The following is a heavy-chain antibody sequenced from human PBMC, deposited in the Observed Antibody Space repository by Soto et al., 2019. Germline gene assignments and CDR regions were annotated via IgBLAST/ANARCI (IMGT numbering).Heavy chain of an antibody. CDR2: IYYSGST. V-gene: IGHV4-59*01. CDR1: GGSISSYY. D-gene: IGHD6-19*01. Sequence: SETLSLTCTVSGGSISSYYWSWIRQPPGKGLEWIGYIYYSGSTNYNPSLKSRVTISVDTSKNQFSLKLSSVTAADTAVYYCARDLMSGSGSYYDYYGMDVWGQGTTVTVSS. CDR3: ARDLMSGSGSYYDYYGMDV. J-gene: IGHJ6*02.